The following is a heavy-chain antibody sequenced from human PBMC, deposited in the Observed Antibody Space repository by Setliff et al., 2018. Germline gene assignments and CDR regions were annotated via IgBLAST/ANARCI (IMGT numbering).Heavy chain of an antibody. CDR2: INHSGST. J-gene: IGHJ4*02. D-gene: IGHD3-10*01. CDR1: GGSISDYY. CDR3: ARVFYYGSGSYLYYFDS. V-gene: IGHV4-34*01. Sequence: SETLSLTCGGYGGSISDYYWSWIRQPPGKGLEWIGEINHSGSTNYNPSLKSRVTISLDTSRNQVSLKLSSVTAADTAVYYCARVFYYGSGSYLYYFDSWGQGTLVTVSS.